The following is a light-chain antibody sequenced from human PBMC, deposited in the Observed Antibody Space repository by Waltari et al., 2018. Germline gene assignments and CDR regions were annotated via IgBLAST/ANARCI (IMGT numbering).Light chain of an antibody. V-gene: IGKV4-1*01. CDR2: WAS. J-gene: IGKJ1*01. CDR1: QTILLSSDKENY. CDR3: HKYSSTPWT. Sequence: DIVMTQSPESLTVSLGERATINCKSSQTILLSSDKENYLAWFQQKPGQPPKLLIRWASTREPGVPDRCSGSGSETDCTLTISSLQPEDVAVYYCHKYSSTPWTFGQGTKV.